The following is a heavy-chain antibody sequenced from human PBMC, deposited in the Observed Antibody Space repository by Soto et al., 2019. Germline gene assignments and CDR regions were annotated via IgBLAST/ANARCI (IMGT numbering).Heavy chain of an antibody. CDR3: ARDHMVATRGRGSDNDY. J-gene: IGHJ4*02. Sequence: GGSLRLSCAASGFTFSSYSMNWVRQAPGKGLEWVSSISSSSSYIYYADSVKGRFTISRDNAKNSLYLQMNSLRAEDTAVYYCARDHMVATRGRGSDNDYWGQGTLVTVSS. D-gene: IGHD5-12*01. CDR1: GFTFSSYS. V-gene: IGHV3-21*01. CDR2: ISSSSSYI.